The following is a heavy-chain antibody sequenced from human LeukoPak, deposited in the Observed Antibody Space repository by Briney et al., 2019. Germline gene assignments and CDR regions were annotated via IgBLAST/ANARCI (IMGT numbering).Heavy chain of an antibody. D-gene: IGHD1-26*01. V-gene: IGHV4-59*01. CDR1: GGSMTGFF. J-gene: IGHJ6*03. CDR2: IYYSGIT. CDR3: ARGWDVDYFYYHMDV. Sequence: PSETLSLTCSVSGGSMTGFFWTWIRQPPGKGLEWIGYIYYSGITNYNPSLKSRITISVDTSNNEFSLKPKSVTPADAAIYYCARGWDVDYFYYHMDVWGKGTTVTVSS.